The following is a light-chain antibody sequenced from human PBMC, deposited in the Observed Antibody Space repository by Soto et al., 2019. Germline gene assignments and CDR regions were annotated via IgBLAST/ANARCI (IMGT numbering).Light chain of an antibody. J-gene: IGKJ2*01. CDR1: QSISTY. V-gene: IGKV1-39*01. CDR3: QQSYSSPQT. CDR2: AAS. Sequence: DIQMTQSPSSLSASVGDRVTITCRASQSISTYFNWYQQRPGRAPKLLIYAASTLQSGVPSRFTGSGSGTDFTLTISSLQPEDFAIYYCQQSYSSPQTFGQGTKLEIK.